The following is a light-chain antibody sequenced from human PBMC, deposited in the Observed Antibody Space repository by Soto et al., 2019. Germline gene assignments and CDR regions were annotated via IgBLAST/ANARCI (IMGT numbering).Light chain of an antibody. CDR2: EVS. CDR1: SSYVGGYNY. V-gene: IGLV2-14*01. Sequence: QSALTQPASVSGSPGQSITISCTGTSSYVGGYNYVSWYQQHPGKAPKLLIYEVSNRPSGVSNRFSGSKSGNTASLTISGLQAEDEADYYCSSYTTNNTVVFGGGTKLTVL. CDR3: SSYTTNNTVV. J-gene: IGLJ2*01.